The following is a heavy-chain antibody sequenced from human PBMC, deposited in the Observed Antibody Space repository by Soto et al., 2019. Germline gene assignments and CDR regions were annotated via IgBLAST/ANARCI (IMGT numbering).Heavy chain of an antibody. J-gene: IGHJ4*02. CDR3: ARDPFPYDFWSGYPLGN. CDR1: GFTFSSYA. D-gene: IGHD3-3*01. CDR2: ISYDGSNK. V-gene: IGHV3-30-3*01. Sequence: QVQLVESGGGVVQPGRSLRLSCAASGFTFSSYAMHWVRQAPGKGLEWVAVISYDGSNKYYADSVKGRFTISRDNSKNTLYLQMNSLRAEDTAVYYCARDPFPYDFWSGYPLGNWGQGTLVTVSS.